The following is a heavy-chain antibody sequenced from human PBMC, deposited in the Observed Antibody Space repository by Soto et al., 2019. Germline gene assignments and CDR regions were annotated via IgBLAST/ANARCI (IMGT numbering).Heavy chain of an antibody. CDR1: GFTFSSYA. J-gene: IGHJ4*02. D-gene: IGHD6-13*01. V-gene: IGHV3-23*01. CDR3: ARRSSSWYFDC. CDR2: ISGSGGST. Sequence: EVQLLESGGGLVQPGGSLRLSCAASGFTFSSYAMNWVRQAPGKGLEWVSVISGSGGSTYYTDSVKGRFTISRDNSKNTLCLQMNRLRAEDTAVYYCARRSSSWYFDCWGQGTLVTVSS.